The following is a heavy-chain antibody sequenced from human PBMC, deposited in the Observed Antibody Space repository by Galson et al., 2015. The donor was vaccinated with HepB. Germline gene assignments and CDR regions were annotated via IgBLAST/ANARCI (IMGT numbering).Heavy chain of an antibody. D-gene: IGHD4-11*01. V-gene: IGHV3-23*01. Sequence: SLRLSCAASGFTFSSYAMSWVRQAPGKGLEWVSGISGSGGSTYYADSVKGRFTISRDNSKNTLSLQINTLRADDTAVYYCAKPLYSQYYYYGMDVWGPGTTVTVSS. CDR2: ISGSGGST. J-gene: IGHJ6*02. CDR1: GFTFSSYA. CDR3: AKPLYSQYYYYGMDV.